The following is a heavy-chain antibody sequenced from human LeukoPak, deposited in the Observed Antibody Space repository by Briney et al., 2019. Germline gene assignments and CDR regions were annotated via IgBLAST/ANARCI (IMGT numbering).Heavy chain of an antibody. CDR3: ASASHSIYYYYMDV. Sequence: PSETLSLTCTVSGGSISSYFWSWIRQPPGKGLEWIGYIYYSGSTNYKPSLKSRVTISVDTSKNQFSLKLSSVTAADTAVYYCASASHSIYYYYMDVWGKGTTVTVSS. V-gene: IGHV4-59*01. J-gene: IGHJ6*03. D-gene: IGHD3-3*02. CDR2: IYYSGST. CDR1: GGSISSYF.